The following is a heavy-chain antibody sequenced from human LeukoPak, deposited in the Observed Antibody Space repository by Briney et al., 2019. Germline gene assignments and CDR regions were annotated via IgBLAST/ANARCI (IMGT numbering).Heavy chain of an antibody. V-gene: IGHV3-48*01. CDR3: ARSYDYVWETYRYNSGFDY. J-gene: IGHJ4*02. Sequence: GGSLRLSCAASGFTFSSYAMSWVRQAPGKGLEWISFIDYNNSIYYADSVTGRFTISRDNAKNLLYLEMHNLRAEDTAVYYCARSYDYVWETYRYNSGFDYWGQGTLVTVSS. CDR1: GFTFSSYA. CDR2: IDYNNSI. D-gene: IGHD3-16*02.